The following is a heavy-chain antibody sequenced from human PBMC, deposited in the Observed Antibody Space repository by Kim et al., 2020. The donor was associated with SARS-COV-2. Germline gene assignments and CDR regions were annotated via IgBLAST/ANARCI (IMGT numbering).Heavy chain of an antibody. V-gene: IGHV3-9*01. CDR1: GFTFDDYA. CDR3: AKGYYDFWSGYEGYFDY. Sequence: GGSLRLSCAASGFTFDDYAMHWVRQAPGKGLEWVSGISWNSGSIGYADSVKGRFTISRDNAKNSLYLQMNSLRAEDTALYYCAKGYYDFWSGYEGYFDYWGQGTLVTVSS. D-gene: IGHD3-3*01. CDR2: ISWNSGSI. J-gene: IGHJ4*02.